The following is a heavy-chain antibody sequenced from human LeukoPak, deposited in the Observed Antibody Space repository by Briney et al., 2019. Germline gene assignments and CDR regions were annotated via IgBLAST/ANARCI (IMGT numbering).Heavy chain of an antibody. CDR1: GFTFSNCW. Sequence: PGGSLRLSCAASGFTFSNCWMNWVRQAPGKGLEWVSVISGSGGTTYYADSVKGRFTISRDNSKNTLYLQMNSLRAEDTAVYYCAKWDTAMVTNAFDIWGQGTMVTVSS. CDR3: AKWDTAMVTNAFDI. CDR2: ISGSGGTT. D-gene: IGHD5-18*01. J-gene: IGHJ3*02. V-gene: IGHV3-23*01.